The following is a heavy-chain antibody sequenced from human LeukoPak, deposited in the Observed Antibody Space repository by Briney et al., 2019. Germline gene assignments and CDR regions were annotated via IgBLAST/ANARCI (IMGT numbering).Heavy chain of an antibody. Sequence: GESLKISCKGSGCSFTSYWTGWVRQMPGKGLEWMGIIYPGDSDTRYSPSFQGQVTISADKSISTAYLQWSSLKASDTAMYYCARLRSSDIVVVVAADYWGQGTLVTVSS. D-gene: IGHD2-15*01. CDR2: IYPGDSDT. J-gene: IGHJ4*02. V-gene: IGHV5-51*01. CDR3: ARLRSSDIVVVVAADY. CDR1: GCSFTSYW.